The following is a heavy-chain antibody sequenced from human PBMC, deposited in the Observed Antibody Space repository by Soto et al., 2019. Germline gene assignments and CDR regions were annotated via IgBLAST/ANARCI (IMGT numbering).Heavy chain of an antibody. CDR3: ANGGSSYPWGYYYCMDV. Sequence: EVQLLESGGGLVQPGGSLRLSCAASGFTFSSYAMSWVRQAPGKGLEWVSAISGSGGSTYYADSVKGRFTISRDNSKNTLYLQMRSLRAEDTAVYYWANGGSSYPWGYYYCMDVWGQGTTVTVSS. CDR2: ISGSGGST. D-gene: IGHD1-26*01. J-gene: IGHJ6*02. V-gene: IGHV3-23*01. CDR1: GFTFSSYA.